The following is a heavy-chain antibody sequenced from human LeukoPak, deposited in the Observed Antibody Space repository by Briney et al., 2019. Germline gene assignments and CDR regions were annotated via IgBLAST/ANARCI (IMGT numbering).Heavy chain of an antibody. D-gene: IGHD3-10*01. CDR2: ISGSGGST. CDR3: AKDRPNFYETSGAYYKPKGDF. CDR1: GFIFSSYA. Sequence: GGSLRLSCAASGFIFSSYAMSWVRQAPGKGLEWVSTISGSGGSTYYADSVKGRFTISRDNSKNTVYLQMNSLRAEDTAVYYCAKDRPNFYETSGAYYKPKGDFWGQGSLVTVSS. J-gene: IGHJ4*02. V-gene: IGHV3-23*01.